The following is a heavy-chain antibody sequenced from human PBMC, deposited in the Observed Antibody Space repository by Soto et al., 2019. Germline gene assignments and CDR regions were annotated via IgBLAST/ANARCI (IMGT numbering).Heavy chain of an antibody. CDR1: GGTFSSYA. V-gene: IGHV1-69*13. D-gene: IGHD2-2*01. CDR2: IIPIFGTA. Sequence: AVKVSCKACGGTFSSYAISWVRQAPGQGLEWMGGIIPIFGTANYAQKFQGRVTITADESTSTAYMELSSLRSEDTAVYYCASRGGDIVVVPDYYYYYGMDVWGQGTTVTVSS. CDR3: ASRGGDIVVVPDYYYYYGMDV. J-gene: IGHJ6*02.